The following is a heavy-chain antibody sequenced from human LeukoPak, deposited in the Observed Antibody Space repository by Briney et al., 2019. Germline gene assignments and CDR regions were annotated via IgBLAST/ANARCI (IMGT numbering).Heavy chain of an antibody. D-gene: IGHD1-26*01. CDR3: AKVWYSGGYYGFDFDY. CDR1: GFTLSSYG. Sequence: PGGSLRLSCAASGFTLSSYGMHWVRQAPGKGLEWVAVIWYDGSNKYYADSVKGRFTISRDNSKNTLYLQMNSLRAEDTAVYYCAKVWYSGGYYGFDFDYWGQGTLVTVSS. CDR2: IWYDGSNK. V-gene: IGHV3-33*06. J-gene: IGHJ4*02.